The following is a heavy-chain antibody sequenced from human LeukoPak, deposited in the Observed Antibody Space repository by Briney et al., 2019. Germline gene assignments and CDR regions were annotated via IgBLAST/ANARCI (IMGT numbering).Heavy chain of an antibody. Sequence: SKTLSLTCIASGVTFASYYRRWIRQPPGKGLKWIGYLTNSGSTKYNPYLKGRVTLSEDTSRIQVSLKLKYVTAADTAVYFCARHRRNDFWSGLGYYYMDVWGTGITVTVSS. CDR1: GVTFASYY. J-gene: IGHJ6*03. CDR2: LTNSGST. CDR3: ARHRRNDFWSGLGYYYMDV. V-gene: IGHV4-59*08. D-gene: IGHD3-3*01.